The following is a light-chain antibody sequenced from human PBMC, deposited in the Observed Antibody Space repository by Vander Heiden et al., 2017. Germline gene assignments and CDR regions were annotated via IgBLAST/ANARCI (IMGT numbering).Light chain of an antibody. CDR3: QAWNSSTWV. J-gene: IGLJ3*02. Sequence: SYELTQPPSVSVSPGQTASITCSGDKLGDKYACWHQQKPAQFPGWVIYQASKRSSGIPGCFSGSHSATTVHLTISGTQAVDESAYYSQAWNSSTWVFGGGTKLTVL. CDR1: KLGDKY. V-gene: IGLV3-1*01. CDR2: QAS.